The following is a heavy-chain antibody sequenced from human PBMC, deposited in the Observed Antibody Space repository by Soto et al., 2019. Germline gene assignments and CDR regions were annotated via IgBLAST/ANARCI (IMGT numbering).Heavy chain of an antibody. V-gene: IGHV1-69*01. CDR2: IIPIFGTA. Sequence: QVQLVQSGAEVKKPGSSVKVSCKASGGTFSSYAISWVRQAPGQGLEWMGGIIPIFGTANYAQKFQGRVTITADESTSTAYMELSSLRSEDTAVYYCPRVHGKRPYYYYYYGMDVWGQGTTVTVSS. CDR1: GGTFSSYA. J-gene: IGHJ6*02. CDR3: PRVHGKRPYYYYYYGMDV.